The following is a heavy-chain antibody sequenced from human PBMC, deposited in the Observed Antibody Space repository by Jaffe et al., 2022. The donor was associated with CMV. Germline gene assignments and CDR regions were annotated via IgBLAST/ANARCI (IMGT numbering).Heavy chain of an antibody. Sequence: QVQLVQSGAEVKKPGASVKVSCKASGYTFTSYAMHWVRQAPGQRLEWMGWINAGNGNTKYSQKFQGRVTITRDTSASTAYMELSSLRSEDTAVYYCARDASSIAALTCYYWGQGTLVTVSS. J-gene: IGHJ4*02. CDR3: ARDASSIAALTCYY. CDR2: INAGNGNT. CDR1: GYTFTSYA. D-gene: IGHD6-6*01. V-gene: IGHV1-3*01.